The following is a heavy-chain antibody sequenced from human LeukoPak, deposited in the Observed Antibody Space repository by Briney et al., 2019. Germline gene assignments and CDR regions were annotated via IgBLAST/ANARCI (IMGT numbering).Heavy chain of an antibody. Sequence: KPSGTLSLTCAVSGGSISSSNWWSWVRQPPGKGLEWIGEIYHSGSTNYNPSLKSRVTISVDKSKNQFSLKLSSVTAADTAVYYCATHSDYGDYEFDYWGQGTLVTVSS. D-gene: IGHD4-17*01. CDR1: GGSISSSNW. CDR3: ATHSDYGDYEFDY. J-gene: IGHJ4*02. V-gene: IGHV4-4*02. CDR2: IYHSGST.